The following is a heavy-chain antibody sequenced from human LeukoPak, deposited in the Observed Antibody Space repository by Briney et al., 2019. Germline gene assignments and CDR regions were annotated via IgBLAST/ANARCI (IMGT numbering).Heavy chain of an antibody. CDR2: IYYSGST. CDR1: GGSISSSSYH. CDR3: ASGQRWQLGDY. D-gene: IGHD6-6*01. J-gene: IGHJ4*02. V-gene: IGHV4-39*01. Sequence: PSETLSLTCTVSGGSISSSSYHWGWIRQPPGKGLEWIGSIYYSGSTYYNPSLKSRVTISVDTSKNQFSLKLSSVTAADTAVYYCASGQRWQLGDYWGQGTLVTVSS.